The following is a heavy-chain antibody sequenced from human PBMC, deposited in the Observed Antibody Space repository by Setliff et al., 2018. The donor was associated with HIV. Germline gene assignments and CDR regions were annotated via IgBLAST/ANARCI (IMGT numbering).Heavy chain of an antibody. CDR1: GGSISPYY. CDR3: ASRIYYYDESRVLREEGFVP. CDR2: IRDTGNA. D-gene: IGHD3-22*01. J-gene: IGHJ5*02. Sequence: SETLSLTCSVSGGSISPYYWTWIRQSPGKGPEWIGYIRDTGNAHSNPSLRSRVTIAVDTSKNQFSLKLTSVTAADTAMYYCASRIYYYDESRVLREEGFVPWGQGTLVTVSS. V-gene: IGHV4-4*09.